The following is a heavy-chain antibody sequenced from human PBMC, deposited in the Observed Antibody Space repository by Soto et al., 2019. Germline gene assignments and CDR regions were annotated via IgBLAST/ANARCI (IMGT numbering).Heavy chain of an antibody. D-gene: IGHD3-22*01. CDR3: ARGGYYDSSGEDYLLIPGDDFDI. Sequence: ASVKVSCKAAGYTFTSYDINWVRQATGQGLEWMGWMNPNSGNTGYAQKFQGRVTMNRNTSISTAYMELSSLRSEDTAVYYCARGGYYDSSGEDYLLIPGDDFDICGQAKLV. V-gene: IGHV1-8*01. J-gene: IGHJ3*02. CDR1: GYTFTSYD. CDR2: MNPNSGNT.